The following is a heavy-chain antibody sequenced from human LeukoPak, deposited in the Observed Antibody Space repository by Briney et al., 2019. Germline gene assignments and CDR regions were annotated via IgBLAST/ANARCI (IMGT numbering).Heavy chain of an antibody. Sequence: PGGSLRLSCAASGFTFSSYWMHWVRQAPGKGLVWVSRINSDGSSTSYADSVKGRFTISRDNAKNTLYLQMNSLRAEDTAVYYCARAQMTTYYYYGMDVWGQGTTVTVSS. V-gene: IGHV3-74*01. J-gene: IGHJ6*02. D-gene: IGHD5-24*01. CDR2: INSDGSST. CDR3: ARAQMTTYYYYGMDV. CDR1: GFTFSSYW.